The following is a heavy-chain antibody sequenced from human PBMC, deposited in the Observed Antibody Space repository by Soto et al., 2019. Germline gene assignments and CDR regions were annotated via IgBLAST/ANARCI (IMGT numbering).Heavy chain of an antibody. V-gene: IGHV4-4*02. Sequence: QVQLQESGPGLVKPSGTLSLTCAVSGGSVTISNWWSWVRQTPGKGLEWIGQIHHSGSTNYNPSLTSRDTISVDKSKNQFSLEMKSVTAAEKAVYYCARGGSYFDMEVWGQGKTVNVSS. D-gene: IGHD3-9*01. CDR2: IHHSGST. J-gene: IGHJ6*02. CDR1: GGSVTISNW. CDR3: ARGGSYFDMEV.